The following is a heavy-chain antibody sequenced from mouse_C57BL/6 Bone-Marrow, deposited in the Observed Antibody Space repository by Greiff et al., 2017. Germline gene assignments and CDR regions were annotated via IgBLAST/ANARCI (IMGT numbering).Heavy chain of an antibody. CDR3: ARDPLWYFDV. V-gene: IGHV5-16*01. Sequence: EVKLVESEGGLVQPGSSMKLSCTASGFTFSDYYMAWVRQVPEKGLEWVANITYDGSSNYYLDSLKSRFIISRDNAKNILYLQMSSLKSEDTATYYCARDPLWYFDVWGTGTTVTVSS. CDR2: ITYDGSSN. CDR1: GFTFSDYY. D-gene: IGHD6-1*01. J-gene: IGHJ1*03.